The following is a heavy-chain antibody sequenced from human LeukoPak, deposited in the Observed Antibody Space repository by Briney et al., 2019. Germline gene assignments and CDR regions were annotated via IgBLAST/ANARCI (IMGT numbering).Heavy chain of an antibody. V-gene: IGHV3-30-3*01. CDR2: ISYDGSKK. CDR3: ARAPPPSDSSGYYLGYYFDY. J-gene: IGHJ4*02. Sequence: PGGSLRLSCAAPGFNFSSYPMHWVRQATGKGQEWEAVISYDGSKKSYADCVGSRFSISRDNSKNTLYLQMYSLRAEETAVFFCARAPPPSDSSGYYLGYYFDYWGQGTLVTVSS. CDR1: GFNFSSYP. D-gene: IGHD3-22*01.